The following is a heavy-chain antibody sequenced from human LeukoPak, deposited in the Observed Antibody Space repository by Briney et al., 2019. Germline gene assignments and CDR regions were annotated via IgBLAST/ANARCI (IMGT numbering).Heavy chain of an antibody. Sequence: GGSLRLSCTGSGFTFSSYTMAWFRQAPGKGLEWVSYITTGSETLYYADSVKGRFTISRDNAKNSLFLQMNSLRAEDTAVYYCARLTVLTATPFDYWGQGTLVTVSS. V-gene: IGHV3-48*01. D-gene: IGHD2-21*02. CDR2: ITTGSETL. CDR1: GFTFSSYT. CDR3: ARLTVLTATPFDY. J-gene: IGHJ4*02.